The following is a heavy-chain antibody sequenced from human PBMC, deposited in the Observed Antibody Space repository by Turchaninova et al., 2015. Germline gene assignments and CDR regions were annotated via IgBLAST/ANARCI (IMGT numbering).Heavy chain of an antibody. CDR2: ILLGGTLNK. CDR1: GVTLTPYA. V-gene: IGHV3-23*03. CDR3: AKSNYGSGSRLPLRDY. Sequence: EVQLVESGGGLVQPGGSLRLSCAASGVTLTPYAMGWVCQPPGEVWEGAANILLGGTLNKYYSDHGNGRLTIASDNSRNTVYLHRNSLRAEDTAVDYCAKSNYGSGSRLPLRDYWGQGTLVTVSS. D-gene: IGHD3-10*01. J-gene: IGHJ4*02.